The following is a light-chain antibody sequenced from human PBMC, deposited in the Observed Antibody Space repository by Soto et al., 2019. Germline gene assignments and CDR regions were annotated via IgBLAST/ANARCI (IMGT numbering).Light chain of an antibody. CDR3: QQYNNWPSWT. CDR2: GAS. CDR1: QSVTSN. J-gene: IGKJ1*01. Sequence: EIVLPQSPATLSLSPGESATLSCRASQSVTSNLAWYQQKPGQAPRLLIHGASTRAAGIPARFSGSGSGTEFTLTISSLQSEDSAIYYCQQYNNWPSWTFGQGTKVDI. V-gene: IGKV3-15*01.